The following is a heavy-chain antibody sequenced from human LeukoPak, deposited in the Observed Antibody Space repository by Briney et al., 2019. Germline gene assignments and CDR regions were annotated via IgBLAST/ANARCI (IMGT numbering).Heavy chain of an antibody. CDR3: ARTLCSGGACYLWFFDY. CDR1: GYSFTNYR. CDR2: IYPGDSDT. V-gene: IGHV5-51*01. D-gene: IGHD2-15*01. Sequence: GESLKISCKGSGYSFTNYRIGWVRQMPGKGLEWMEIIYPGDSDTRYSPSFQGQVTISADKSITTAYLQWSSLKASDTAMYYCARTLCSGGACYLWFFDYWGQGTLVTVSS. J-gene: IGHJ4*02.